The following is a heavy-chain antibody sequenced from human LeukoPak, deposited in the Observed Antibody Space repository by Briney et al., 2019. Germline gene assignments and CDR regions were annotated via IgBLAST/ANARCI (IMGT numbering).Heavy chain of an antibody. Sequence: GGSLRLSCAASGFTFSSYWMHWVRHAPGKGLVCVSRINSDGSSTSYADSVKGRFTISRDNAKNTLYLQMNSLRAEDTAVYYCARALDYYDSSGYDYWGQGTLVTVSS. CDR3: ARALDYYDSSGYDY. CDR2: INSDGSST. CDR1: GFTFSSYW. J-gene: IGHJ4*02. V-gene: IGHV3-74*01. D-gene: IGHD3-22*01.